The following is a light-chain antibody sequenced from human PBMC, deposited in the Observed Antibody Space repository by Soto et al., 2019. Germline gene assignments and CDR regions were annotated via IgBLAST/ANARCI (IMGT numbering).Light chain of an antibody. CDR2: GAS. CDR1: QSVSSSF. J-gene: IGKJ4*01. V-gene: IGKV3-20*01. CDR3: QKNGSSPLT. Sequence: EIVLTQSPGTLSLSPGERATLSCRASQSVSSSFLAWYQQKPGQAPRLLIYGASSRATGIPDRFSGSGSGTDFTLTISRLEPEDFAVYYCQKNGSSPLTSGGGTKVEIK.